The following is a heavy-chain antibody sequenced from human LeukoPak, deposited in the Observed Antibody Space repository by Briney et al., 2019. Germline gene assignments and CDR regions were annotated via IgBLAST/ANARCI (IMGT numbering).Heavy chain of an antibody. V-gene: IGHV4-34*01. CDR2: INHSGST. CDR1: GGSFSGYY. Sequence: PSETLSLTCAVYGGSFSGYYWSWLRQPPGKGLEWVGKINHSGSTNYNPSLKSRVTISVDTSKNQFSLKLSTVTAADTAVYYCARGDYYDSSGFDYWGQGTLVTVSS. CDR3: ARGDYYDSSGFDY. D-gene: IGHD3-22*01. J-gene: IGHJ4*02.